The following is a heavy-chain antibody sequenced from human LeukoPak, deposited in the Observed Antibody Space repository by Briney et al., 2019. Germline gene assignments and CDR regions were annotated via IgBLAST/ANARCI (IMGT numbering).Heavy chain of an antibody. V-gene: IGHV1-18*01. Sequence: ASVKVSCKASGYTFTSYGISWVRQAPGQGLEWMGWISAYNGNTNYAQNLQGRVTVTTDTSTSTAYMELRSLRSDDTAVYYCARGARLRPWGDYFDNWGQGTLVTVSS. J-gene: IGHJ4*02. CDR3: ARGARLRPWGDYFDN. CDR1: GYTFTSYG. D-gene: IGHD5-12*01. CDR2: ISAYNGNT.